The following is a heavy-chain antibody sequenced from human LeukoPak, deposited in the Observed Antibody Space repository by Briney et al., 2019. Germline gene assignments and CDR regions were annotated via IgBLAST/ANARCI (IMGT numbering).Heavy chain of an antibody. CDR2: IKSKTDGGTT. CDR3: VRGYSFGPYGMDV. Sequence: SGGSLRLSCAASGFTFKNAWMSWVRQAPGKGLEWVGRIKSKTDGGTTDYAAPVKGRFTISRDNSKNTLYLQMSSLRAEDTAVYFCVRGYSFGPYGMDVWGQGTTVTVSS. V-gene: IGHV3-15*05. J-gene: IGHJ6*02. D-gene: IGHD2-15*01. CDR1: GFTFKNAW.